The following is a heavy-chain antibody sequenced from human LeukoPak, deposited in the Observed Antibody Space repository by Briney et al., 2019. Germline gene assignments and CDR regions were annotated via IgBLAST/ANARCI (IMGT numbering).Heavy chain of an antibody. CDR3: TRIVLHSHQFDY. J-gene: IGHJ4*02. CDR2: IKQDGSEK. Sequence: GGSLRLSCADPGFTSCSIRVRTGRQAPGKGLEWVANIKQDGSEKYYVDSVKGRFTISRDNAKNSLYLQMNSLRAGGTAVYYCTRIVLHSHQFDYWGQGTLVTVSS. V-gene: IGHV3-7*01. CDR1: GFTSCSIR. D-gene: IGHD3-16*02.